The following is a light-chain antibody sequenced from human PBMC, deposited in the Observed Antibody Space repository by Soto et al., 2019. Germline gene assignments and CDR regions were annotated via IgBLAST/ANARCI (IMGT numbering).Light chain of an antibody. CDR1: QSVSSSY. V-gene: IGKV3-20*01. CDR3: QQYDRSSPMYI. Sequence: EIVLTQSPGTLSLSPGERAALSCRASQSVSSSYLAWYQQKPGQAPRLLIYGASSRATGIPDRFSGSGSGTDFTLNSSRLEPEDFAVYYCQQYDRSSPMYIFGQGTKLEIK. CDR2: GAS. J-gene: IGKJ2*01.